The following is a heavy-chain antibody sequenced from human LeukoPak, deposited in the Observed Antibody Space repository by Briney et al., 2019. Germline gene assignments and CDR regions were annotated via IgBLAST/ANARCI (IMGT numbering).Heavy chain of an antibody. J-gene: IGHJ6*02. CDR3: AGSSPFVRSGELARYYYGMDV. CDR1: GYTFTGYY. D-gene: IGHD3-16*01. Sequence: ASVKVSCKASGYTFTGYYMHWVRQAPGQGLEWMGWINPNSGGTNYAQKFQGRVTMTRDTSISTAYMELSRPRSDDTAVYYCAGSSPFVRSGELARYYYGMDVWGQGTTVTVSS. CDR2: INPNSGGT. V-gene: IGHV1-2*02.